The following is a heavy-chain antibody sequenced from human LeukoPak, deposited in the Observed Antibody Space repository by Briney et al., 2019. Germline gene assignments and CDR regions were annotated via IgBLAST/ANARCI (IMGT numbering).Heavy chain of an antibody. V-gene: IGHV3-48*04. CDR2: ISSSGSTI. CDR1: GFTFSSYS. Sequence: GGSLRLSCAASGFTFSSYSMNWVRQAPGKGLEWVSYISSSGSTIYYADSVKGRFTISRDNAKNSLYLQMNSLRAEDTAVYYCSRNYYDSSDLTDVFQYSFDYWGQGTLVTVSS. D-gene: IGHD3-22*01. CDR3: SRNYYDSSDLTDVFQYSFDY. J-gene: IGHJ4*02.